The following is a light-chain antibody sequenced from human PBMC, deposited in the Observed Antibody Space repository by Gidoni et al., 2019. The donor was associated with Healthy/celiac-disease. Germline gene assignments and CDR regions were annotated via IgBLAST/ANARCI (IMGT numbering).Light chain of an antibody. CDR2: DVS. V-gene: IGLV2-14*03. Sequence: QSALTQPASVSGYPGQSITISFTGTSSDVGGYNYVSWYQQHPVKAPKLMIYDVSNRPSGVSNRFSGSKSGNTASLTISGLQAEDEADYYCSSYTSSSSFYVFGTGTKVTVL. CDR3: SSYTSSSSFYV. J-gene: IGLJ1*01. CDR1: SSDVGGYNY.